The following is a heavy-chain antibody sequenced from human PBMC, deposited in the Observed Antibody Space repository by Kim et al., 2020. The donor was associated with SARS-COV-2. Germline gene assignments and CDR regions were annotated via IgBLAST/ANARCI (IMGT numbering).Heavy chain of an antibody. Sequence: ETLSLTCTVSGGSISSSSYYWGWIRQPPGKGLEWIGSIYYSGSTYYNPSLKSRVTISVDTSKNQFSLKLSSVTAEDTAVYYCARGRQLGPGLHYYYGMDVWGQGTTVTVSS. CDR1: GGSISSSSYY. V-gene: IGHV4-39*01. J-gene: IGHJ6*02. CDR3: ARGRQLGPGLHYYYGMDV. D-gene: IGHD6-6*01. CDR2: IYYSGST.